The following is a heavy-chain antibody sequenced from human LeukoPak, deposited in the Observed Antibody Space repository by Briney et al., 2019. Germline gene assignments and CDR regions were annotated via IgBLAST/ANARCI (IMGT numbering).Heavy chain of an antibody. D-gene: IGHD3-16*01. CDR3: ARDYVAFDY. CDR2: ISYDGSNK. J-gene: IGHJ4*02. CDR1: GFTFSSYA. V-gene: IGHV3-30-3*01. Sequence: GGSLRLACAASGFTFSSYAMHRVRQAPGKGLEWVAVISYDGSNKYYADSVKGRFTISRDNSKNTLYLQMNSLRAEDTAVYYCARDYVAFDYWGQGTLVTVSS.